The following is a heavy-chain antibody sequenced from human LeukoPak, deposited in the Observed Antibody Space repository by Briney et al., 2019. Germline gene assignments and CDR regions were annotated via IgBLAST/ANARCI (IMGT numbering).Heavy chain of an antibody. CDR1: GGSISSYY. Sequence: PSETLSLTCTVSGGSISSYYWSWIRQPPGKGLEWIGYIYYSGNTNYNPSLKSRVTISVDTSKNQFSLKLSSVTAADTAVYYCARQRNSYGFPFDYWGQGTLVTVSS. J-gene: IGHJ4*02. CDR3: ARQRNSYGFPFDY. D-gene: IGHD5-18*01. CDR2: IYYSGNT. V-gene: IGHV4-59*08.